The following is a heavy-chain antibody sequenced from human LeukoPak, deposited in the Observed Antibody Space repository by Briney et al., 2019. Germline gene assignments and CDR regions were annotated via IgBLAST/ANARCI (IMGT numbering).Heavy chain of an antibody. J-gene: IGHJ6*03. CDR3: ARANLRYCTNGVCFRGPPYYYYYYYMDV. CDR2: IIPIFGTA. V-gene: IGHV1-69*13. Sequence: SVKVSCKASGGTFSSYAISWVRQAPGQGLEWLGGIIPIFGTANYAQKFQGRVTITADESTSTAYMELSSLRSEDTAVYYCARANLRYCTNGVCFRGPPYYYYYYYMDVWGKGTTVTVSS. D-gene: IGHD2-8*01. CDR1: GGTFSSYA.